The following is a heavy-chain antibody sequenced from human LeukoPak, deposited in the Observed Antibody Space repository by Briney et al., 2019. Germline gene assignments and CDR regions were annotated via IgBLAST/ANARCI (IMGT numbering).Heavy chain of an antibody. CDR3: ARNDSGWFDF. Sequence: SETLSHTCGVHGGSFSGYSWSWIRNPLGKGLEWIGQINHGGSTNYNPSLKTRVSISLDTSKNQFSLKLTSVTAADTSVYYCARNDSGWFDFWWRGTLLAASS. V-gene: IGHV4-34*01. CDR1: GGSFSGYS. D-gene: IGHD5-12*01. CDR2: INHGGST. J-gene: IGHJ4*02.